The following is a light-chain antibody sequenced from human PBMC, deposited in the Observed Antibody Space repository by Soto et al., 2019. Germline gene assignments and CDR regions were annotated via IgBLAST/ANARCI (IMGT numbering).Light chain of an antibody. J-gene: IGKJ1*01. CDR3: QQYNSYSRT. Sequence: DIQITQSPSTQSASVGDRVTITCRASQSISSWLAWYQQKPGKAPKLLIYDVSSLESGVPSRFSGSGSGTEFTLTITSLQPDDFATYYCQQYNSYSRTFGQGTKVDIK. CDR2: DVS. V-gene: IGKV1-5*01. CDR1: QSISSW.